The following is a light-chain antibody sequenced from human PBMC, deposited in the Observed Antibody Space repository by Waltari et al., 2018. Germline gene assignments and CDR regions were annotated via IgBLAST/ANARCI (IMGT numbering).Light chain of an antibody. CDR1: QTINNW. CDR3: QQFSSFPWT. V-gene: IGKV1-5*03. J-gene: IGKJ1*01. CDR2: KAS. Sequence: DIQMTQSPSSLSASVGDRVTITCRASQTINNWLAWYQQKPGKAPKLLIYKASTLESGVPSRFSGSGSGTEFTLTISSLQPGDFVTYYCQQFSSFPWTFGHGTKVEIK.